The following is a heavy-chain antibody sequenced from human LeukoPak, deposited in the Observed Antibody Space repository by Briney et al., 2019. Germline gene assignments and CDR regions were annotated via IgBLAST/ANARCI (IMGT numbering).Heavy chain of an antibody. J-gene: IGHJ4*02. CDR2: IIPILGIT. CDR3: ARGGYDSSGYYYMDY. V-gene: IGHV1-69*04. CDR1: GGTFSSYA. D-gene: IGHD3-22*01. Sequence: ASVKVSCKASGGTFSSYAISWVRQAPGQGLEWMGRIIPILGITNYAQKFQGRVTITADKSTSAACMELSSLRSEDTAVYHCARGGYDSSGYYYMDYWGQGTLVTVSA.